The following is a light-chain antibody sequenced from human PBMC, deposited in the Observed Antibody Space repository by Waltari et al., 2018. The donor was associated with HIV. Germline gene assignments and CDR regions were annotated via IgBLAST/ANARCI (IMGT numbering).Light chain of an antibody. V-gene: IGKV3-11*01. CDR1: QNIISF. CDR2: DAS. J-gene: IGKJ4*01. CDR3: QQRNTWPPLT. Sequence: EIVLTQSPVTLSLSPGERATLSCQASQNIISFLAWYQQKPGQAPRRLIYDASKRAAGISDRFIGSVSGTDFTLTISSLEAEDSGVYYCQQRNTWPPLTFGGGTRVEI.